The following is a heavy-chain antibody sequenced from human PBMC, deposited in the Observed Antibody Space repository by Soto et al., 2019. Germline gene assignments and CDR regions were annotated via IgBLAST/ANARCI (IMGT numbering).Heavy chain of an antibody. CDR2: FDPEDGET. V-gene: IGHV1-24*01. CDR1: GYTLTELS. J-gene: IGHJ4*02. Sequence: ASVKVSCKVSGYTLTELSMHWVRQAPGKGLEWMGGFDPEDGETIYAQKFQGRVTMTEDTSTDAAYMELSSLRSEDTAVYYCATDLVGVTDPPFDYWGQGTXVTVSS. D-gene: IGHD3-16*01. CDR3: ATDLVGVTDPPFDY.